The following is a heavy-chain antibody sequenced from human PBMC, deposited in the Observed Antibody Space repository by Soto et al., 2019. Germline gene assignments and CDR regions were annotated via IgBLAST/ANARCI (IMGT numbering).Heavy chain of an antibody. J-gene: IGHJ4*02. Sequence: SETLSLTCTVSGGSISSYDWSWIRQPPGKGLEWIGYIYYSGSTNYNPSLKSRVTISVDTSKNQFSLKLSSVTAADTAVYYCARDTAVAGGGSFDYWGQGTPVTVSS. CDR2: IYYSGST. CDR3: ARDTAVAGGGSFDY. CDR1: GGSISSYD. V-gene: IGHV4-59*01. D-gene: IGHD6-19*01.